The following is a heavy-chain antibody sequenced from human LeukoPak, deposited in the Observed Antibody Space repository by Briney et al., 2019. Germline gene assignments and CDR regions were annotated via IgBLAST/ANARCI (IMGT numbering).Heavy chain of an antibody. Sequence: ASVKVSCKASGYTFTSYYMHWVRQAPGQGLEWMGIINPSGGSTSYAQKLQGRVTMTRDTSTSTVYMELSSLRSEDTAVYYCARDPLRAALSLGVWGKGTTVTVSS. V-gene: IGHV1-46*03. D-gene: IGHD6-6*01. J-gene: IGHJ6*04. CDR1: GYTFTSYY. CDR2: INPSGGST. CDR3: ARDPLRAALSLGV.